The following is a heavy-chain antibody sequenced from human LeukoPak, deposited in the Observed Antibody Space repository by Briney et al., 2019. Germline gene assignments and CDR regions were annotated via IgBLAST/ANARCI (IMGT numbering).Heavy chain of an antibody. CDR2: IYYSGST. CDR3: ARLDIAAAGYFDY. CDR1: GGSISSSSYY. D-gene: IGHD6-13*01. Sequence: PSETLSLTCTVSGGSISSSSYYWGWIRQPPGKGLEWIGSIYYSGSTYYNPSLKSRVTISVDTSKNQFSLKLSSVTAADTAVCYCARLDIAAAGYFDYWGQGTLVTVSS. V-gene: IGHV4-39*01. J-gene: IGHJ4*02.